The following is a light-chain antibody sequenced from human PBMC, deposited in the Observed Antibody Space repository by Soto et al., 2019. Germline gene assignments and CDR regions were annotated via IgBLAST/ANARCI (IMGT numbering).Light chain of an antibody. J-gene: IGKJ2*01. CDR2: AAS. CDR3: QQLNSYPYT. V-gene: IGKV1-9*01. CDR1: QGISSY. Sequence: DIQLTQSPSFLSASVGDRVTITCRASQGISSYLAWYQQKPGTAPKLLIYAASTLQSGVPSRFSGSGSGTEFTLTISSRQPEDFATYYCQQLNSYPYTFGQGTKLEIK.